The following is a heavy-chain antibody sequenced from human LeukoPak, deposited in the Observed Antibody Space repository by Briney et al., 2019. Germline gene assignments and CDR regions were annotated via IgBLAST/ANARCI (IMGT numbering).Heavy chain of an antibody. CDR2: IYYSGST. J-gene: IGHJ4*02. D-gene: IGHD6-19*01. CDR3: ARDHLSGIAVAGDY. Sequence: SETLSLTCTVSGGSVSSGSYYWSWNRQPPGKGLEWIGYIYYSGSTNYNPSLKSRVTISVDTSKNQFSLKLSSVTAADTAVYYCARDHLSGIAVAGDYWGQGTLVTVSS. CDR1: GGSVSSGSYY. V-gene: IGHV4-61*01.